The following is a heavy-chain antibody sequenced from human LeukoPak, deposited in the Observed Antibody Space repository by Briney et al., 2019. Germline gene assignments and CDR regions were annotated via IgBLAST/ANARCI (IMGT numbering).Heavy chain of an antibody. V-gene: IGHV4-59*01. CDR2: MSYSGNT. J-gene: IGHJ4*02. Sequence: SETLSLTCTVSGGSINNYYWNWIRQPPGKGLEWIGYMSYSGNTYYNPSLKSRVTISVDMSKSQFYLQMSSVTAADTAVYYCARDEYGGPFDYWGQGALVTVSS. CDR1: GGSINNYY. CDR3: ARDEYGGPFDY. D-gene: IGHD4/OR15-4a*01.